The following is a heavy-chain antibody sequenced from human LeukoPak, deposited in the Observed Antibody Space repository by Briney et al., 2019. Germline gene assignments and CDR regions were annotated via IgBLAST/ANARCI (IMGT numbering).Heavy chain of an antibody. D-gene: IGHD3-22*01. CDR2: IYTSGST. CDR3: ARDHRITMIVGD. V-gene: IGHV4-61*02. J-gene: IGHJ4*02. Sequence: PSETLSLTCTVSAGSISSGSYYWSWIRQPAGKGLEWIGRIYTSGSTNYNPSLKSRVTISVDTSKNQFSLKLSSVTAADTAVYYCARDHRITMIVGDWGQGTLVTVSS. CDR1: AGSISSGSYY.